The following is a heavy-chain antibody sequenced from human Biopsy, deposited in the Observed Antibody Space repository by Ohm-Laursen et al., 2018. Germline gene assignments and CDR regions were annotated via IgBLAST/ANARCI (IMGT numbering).Heavy chain of an antibody. Sequence: SSVKVSCKASGYTLTSYYIHWVRQAPGQGLQWMGGIMSLYNTTNYAQKFWDRITVTADKSTNTVYMTLSSLTSEDTAVYFCARGLGGYDYWYFDLWGRGTLVIVSS. CDR1: GYTLTSYY. V-gene: IGHV1-69*06. CDR3: ARGLGGYDYWYFDL. CDR2: IMSLYNTT. J-gene: IGHJ2*01. D-gene: IGHD5-12*01.